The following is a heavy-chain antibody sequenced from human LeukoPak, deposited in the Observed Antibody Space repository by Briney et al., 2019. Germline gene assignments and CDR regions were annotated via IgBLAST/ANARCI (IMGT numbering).Heavy chain of an antibody. V-gene: IGHV3-53*04. D-gene: IGHD6-19*01. CDR1: GFTVSSIY. J-gene: IGHJ4*02. CDR2: IYAGDKT. Sequence: GGSLRLYCAADGFTVSSIYMTWVRQAPGKGLEWVSLIYAGDKTYYADYVKGRFTISRHNSENTLYPHMNSLRAEDTAVYYCARRYSNGWYFDYWGQGTLVTVSS. CDR3: ARRYSNGWYFDY.